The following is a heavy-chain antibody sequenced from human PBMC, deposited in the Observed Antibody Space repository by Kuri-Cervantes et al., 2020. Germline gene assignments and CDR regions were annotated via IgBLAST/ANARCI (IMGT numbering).Heavy chain of an antibody. V-gene: IGHV3-43D*04. CDR3: VKAQSSAWPPFDL. CDR2: ISWDGGST. D-gene: IGHD6-19*01. Sequence: GESLKISCAASGFTFDDYAMHWVRQAPGKGLEWVSLISWDGGSTYYADSVKGRFTISRDNSKNSLYLQMDDLRPEDTAFYHCVKAQSSAWPPFDLWGQGTLVTVSS. J-gene: IGHJ4*02. CDR1: GFTFDDYA.